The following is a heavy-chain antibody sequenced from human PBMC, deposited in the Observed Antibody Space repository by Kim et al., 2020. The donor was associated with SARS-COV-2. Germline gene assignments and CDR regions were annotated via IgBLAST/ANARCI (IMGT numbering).Heavy chain of an antibody. J-gene: IGHJ4*02. CDR3: TTAPFYSSSSLINDY. V-gene: IGHV3-15*01. Sequence: GGSLRLSCAASGFTFSNAWMSWVRQAPGKGLEWVGRIKSKTDGGTTDYAAPVKGRFTISRDDSKNTLYLQMNSLKTEDTAVYYCTTAPFYSSSSLINDYWGQGTLVTVSS. CDR2: IKSKTDGGTT. CDR1: GFTFSNAW. D-gene: IGHD6-13*01.